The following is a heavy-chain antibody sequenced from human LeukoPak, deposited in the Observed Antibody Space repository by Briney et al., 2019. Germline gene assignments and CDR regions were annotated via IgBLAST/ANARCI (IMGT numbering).Heavy chain of an antibody. J-gene: IGHJ4*02. CDR2: IYSGGST. CDR1: GFTFSSYG. Sequence: PGGSLRLSCAASGFTFSSYGMSWVRQAPGKGLEWVSVIYSGGSTYYADSVKGRFTISRDNSKNTLYLQMNSLRAEDTAVYYCARGLEMATIGIDYWGQGTLVTVSS. V-gene: IGHV3-53*01. D-gene: IGHD5-24*01. CDR3: ARGLEMATIGIDY.